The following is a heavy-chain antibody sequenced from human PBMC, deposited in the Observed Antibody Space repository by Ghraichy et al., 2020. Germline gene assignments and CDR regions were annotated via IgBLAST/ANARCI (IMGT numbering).Heavy chain of an antibody. CDR2: ISGDGGST. J-gene: IGHJ6*03. D-gene: IGHD2-15*01. Sequence: GGSLRLSCAASGFTFDDYAMHWVRQAPGKGLEWVSLISGDGGSTYYADSVKGRFTISRDNSKNSLYLQMNSLRTEDTALYYCAKDFRRMVYYYYMDVWGKGTTVTVSS. CDR3: AKDFRRMVYYYYMDV. CDR1: GFTFDDYA. V-gene: IGHV3-43*02.